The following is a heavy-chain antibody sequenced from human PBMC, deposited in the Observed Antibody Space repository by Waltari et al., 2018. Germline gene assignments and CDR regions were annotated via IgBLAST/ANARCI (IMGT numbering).Heavy chain of an antibody. D-gene: IGHD6-13*01. CDR3: TRGGRDSSWYWRD. CDR1: GLSFSNYW. J-gene: IGHJ4*02. Sequence: EVQLVESGGGLAQPGGSLRLSCAAPGLSFSNYWMTWVRQASGKGPEWVANIKQDGSEKYYMDSVKGRFTISRDNAKNSLYLQMNNLRVEDTAVYYCTRGGRDSSWYWRDWGQGTLVTVSS. CDR2: IKQDGSEK. V-gene: IGHV3-7*01.